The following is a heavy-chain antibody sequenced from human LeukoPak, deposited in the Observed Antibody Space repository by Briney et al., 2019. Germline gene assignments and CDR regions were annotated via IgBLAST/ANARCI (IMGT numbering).Heavy chain of an antibody. CDR1: GYTFTGYY. V-gene: IGHV1-2*02. CDR2: INPNSGGT. Sequence: ASVKVSCKASGYTFTGYYMHWVRQAPGQGLEWMGWINPNSGGTNYAQKFQGRVTMTRDTSISTAYMELSRLRSDDTAVYYCAGAPFYYYYDSSGSGLFDPWGQGTLVTVSS. CDR3: AGAPFYYYYDSSGSGLFDP. J-gene: IGHJ5*02. D-gene: IGHD3-22*01.